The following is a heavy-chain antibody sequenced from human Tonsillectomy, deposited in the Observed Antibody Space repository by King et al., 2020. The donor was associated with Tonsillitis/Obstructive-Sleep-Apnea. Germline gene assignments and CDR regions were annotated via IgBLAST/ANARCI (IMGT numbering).Heavy chain of an antibody. CDR3: ARSGTT. Sequence: VQLVESGGGLVQPGGSLRLSCAASGFTFSDHYMDWVRQAPGKGLEWVGRTRNKANSYTTEYAASVKGRFTISRADSKNSLYLQMNSLKTEDTAVYYCARSGTTWGQGTLVTVSS. V-gene: IGHV3-72*01. J-gene: IGHJ4*02. CDR2: TRNKANSYTT. D-gene: IGHD1-1*01. CDR1: GFTFSDHY.